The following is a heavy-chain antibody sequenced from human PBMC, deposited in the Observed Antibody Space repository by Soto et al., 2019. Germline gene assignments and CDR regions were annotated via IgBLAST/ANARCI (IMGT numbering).Heavy chain of an antibody. Sequence: LRLSCAASGFTFSSYEMNWVRQAPGKGLEWVSYISRSGTTIYYADSVKGRFTISRDNAENSLYLQMHTLTAEDTAVYYCARDEGLRSGAYFDYWGRGTLVTVSS. CDR1: GFTFSSYE. J-gene: IGHJ4*02. CDR2: ISRSGTTI. V-gene: IGHV3-48*03. CDR3: ARDEGLRSGAYFDY. D-gene: IGHD3-16*01.